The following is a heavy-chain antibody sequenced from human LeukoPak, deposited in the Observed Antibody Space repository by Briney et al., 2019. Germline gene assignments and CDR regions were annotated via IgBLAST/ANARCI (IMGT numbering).Heavy chain of an antibody. CDR2: SGST. J-gene: IGHJ2*01. V-gene: IGHV4-59*01. CDR3: ARAERYYYDSSGPIWYFDL. Sequence: SGSTNYNPSLKSRVTISVDTSKNQFSLKLSSVTAADTAVYYCARAERYYYDSSGPIWYFDLWGRGTLVTVFS. D-gene: IGHD3-22*01.